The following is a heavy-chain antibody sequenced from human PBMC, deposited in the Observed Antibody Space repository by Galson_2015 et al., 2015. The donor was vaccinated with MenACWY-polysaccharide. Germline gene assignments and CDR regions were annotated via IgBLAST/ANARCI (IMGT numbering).Heavy chain of an antibody. Sequence: SLRLSCAASGFTFSTYWMTWVRQAPGKGLEWVANIKKDGTEKYYADSVKGRFTVSRDNAKNTVYLQMNSLRAEDTAVYYCARDPHCGAGCSIHDAFDVWGQGTKVTVSS. CDR2: IKKDGTEK. V-gene: IGHV3-7*01. CDR3: ARDPHCGAGCSIHDAFDV. CDR1: GFTFSTYW. J-gene: IGHJ3*01. D-gene: IGHD2-21*02.